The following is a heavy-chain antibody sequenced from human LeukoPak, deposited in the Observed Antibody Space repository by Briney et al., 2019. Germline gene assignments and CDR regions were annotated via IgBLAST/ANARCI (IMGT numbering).Heavy chain of an antibody. V-gene: IGHV3-30*18. CDR3: ANLYGDYPDY. D-gene: IGHD2-21*02. Sequence: PGGSLRLSCAASGFTFSSSGMHWVRQAPGKGLEWVAVISYDGGYESYADSVRGRFTISRDNSKNTPYLQMNSLTTEDTAVYYCANLYGDYPDYWGQGTLVTVSS. CDR1: GFTFSSSG. CDR2: ISYDGGYE. J-gene: IGHJ4*02.